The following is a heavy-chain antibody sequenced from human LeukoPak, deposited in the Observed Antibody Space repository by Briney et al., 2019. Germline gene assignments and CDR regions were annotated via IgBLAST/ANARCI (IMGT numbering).Heavy chain of an antibody. V-gene: IGHV3-66*01. CDR1: GFTVSSNH. Sequence: VGSLRLSCAASGFTVSSNHMSWVRQAPGKGLEWVSIIESGGGTYYADSVKGRFTISRDNSKNTLYLQMNSLRVEDTAVYYCAKYGPPFDYWGQGTLVTVSS. CDR3: AKYGPPFDY. CDR2: IESGGGT. J-gene: IGHJ4*02. D-gene: IGHD2/OR15-2a*01.